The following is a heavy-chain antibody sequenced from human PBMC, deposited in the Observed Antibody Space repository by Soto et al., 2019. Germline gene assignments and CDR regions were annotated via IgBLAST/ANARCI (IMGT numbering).Heavy chain of an antibody. CDR3: AKCGYSFTYLPFDS. J-gene: IGHJ4*02. D-gene: IGHD5-18*01. V-gene: IGHV4-59*08. Sequence: SETLSLTCTVSGGSISSYYWSWIRQPPGKGLEWIGYIYYSGSTNYNPSLKSRVTISVDTSKNQFSLNLSSVTAADTAVYYCAKCGYSFTYLPFDSWGLGTLVTVSS. CDR1: GGSISSYY. CDR2: IYYSGST.